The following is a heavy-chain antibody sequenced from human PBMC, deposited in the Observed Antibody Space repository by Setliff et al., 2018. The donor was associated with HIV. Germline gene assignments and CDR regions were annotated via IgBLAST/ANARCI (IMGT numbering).Heavy chain of an antibody. D-gene: IGHD5-18*01. CDR3: ARRQQLWLLYAFDI. CDR2: IYYSGST. V-gene: IGHV4-39*01. Sequence: PSETLSLTCTVSGGSISSSSYYWGWIRQPPGKGLEWIGSIYYSGSTYYNPSLKSRVTISVDTSKNQFSLKLSSVTAADTAVYYGARRQQLWLLYAFDIWGQGTMVTVSS. J-gene: IGHJ3*02. CDR1: GGSISSSSYY.